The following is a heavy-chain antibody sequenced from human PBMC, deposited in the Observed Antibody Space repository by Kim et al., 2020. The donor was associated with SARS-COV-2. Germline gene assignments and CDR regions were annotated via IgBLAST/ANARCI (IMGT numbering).Heavy chain of an antibody. CDR2: IGTAGDT. CDR1: GFTFSSYD. Sequence: GGSLRLSCAASGFTFSSYDMHWVRQATGKGLEWVSAIGTAGDTYYPGSVKGRFTISRENAKNSLYLQMNSLRAGDTAVYYCARGRRIGYSYGYGMDVWGQGTTVTVSS. D-gene: IGHD5-18*01. V-gene: IGHV3-13*01. J-gene: IGHJ6*02. CDR3: ARGRRIGYSYGYGMDV.